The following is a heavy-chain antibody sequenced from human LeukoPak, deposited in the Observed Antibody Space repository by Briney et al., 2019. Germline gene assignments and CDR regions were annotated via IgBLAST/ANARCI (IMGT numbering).Heavy chain of an antibody. CDR2: IYYSGST. J-gene: IGHJ3*02. V-gene: IGHV4-59*12. CDR1: GGSISNYY. CDR3: ARGYSGSHDAFDI. D-gene: IGHD1-26*01. Sequence: SETLSLTCTVSGGSISNYYWSWIRQPPGKGLEWIGYIYYSGSTNYNPSLKSRVTISVDTSKNQFSLKLSSVTAADTAVYYCARGYSGSHDAFDIWGQGTMVTVSS.